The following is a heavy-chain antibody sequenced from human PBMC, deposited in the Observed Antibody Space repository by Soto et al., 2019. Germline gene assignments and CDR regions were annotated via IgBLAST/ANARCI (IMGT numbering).Heavy chain of an antibody. V-gene: IGHV3-33*01. J-gene: IGHJ6*03. CDR3: ARSVVPAADYYYYYYMDV. D-gene: IGHD2-2*01. CDR1: GFTFSSYG. CDR2: IWYDGSNK. Sequence: PGGSLRLSCAASGFTFSSYGMHWVRQAPGKGLEWVAVIWYDGSNKYYADSVKGRFTISRDNSKNTLYLQMNSLRAEDTAVYYCARSVVPAADYYYYYYMDVWGKGTTVTVSS.